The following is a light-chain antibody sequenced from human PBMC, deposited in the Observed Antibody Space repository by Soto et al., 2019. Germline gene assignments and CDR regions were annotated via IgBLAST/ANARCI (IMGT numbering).Light chain of an antibody. CDR3: CSYTTKTTYV. J-gene: IGLJ1*01. CDR2: EVS. Sequence: QSVLTQPASVSGSPGQSVTISCTGTSSDIGAYKYVSWYQHHPGKSPRLIIYEVSNRPLGVPDRFFGSKSGNTASLTISGLQAEDEADYYCCSYTTKTTYVFGTGTKVTVL. CDR1: SSDIGAYKY. V-gene: IGLV2-14*01.